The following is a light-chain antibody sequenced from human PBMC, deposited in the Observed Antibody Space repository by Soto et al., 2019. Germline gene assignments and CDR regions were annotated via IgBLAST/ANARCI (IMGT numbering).Light chain of an antibody. CDR3: QRYATSPPFT. V-gene: IGKV3-20*01. CDR2: GAS. J-gene: IGKJ5*01. Sequence: EIVLTQAAGTLSLSPGEGVTLSCRASQSVSSLAWYQQKPGQAPRLLIYGASSRATGIPDRFSGSGSGTDFTLTISRLEPEDFAVYYCQRYATSPPFTFGQGTRLEIK. CDR1: QSVSS.